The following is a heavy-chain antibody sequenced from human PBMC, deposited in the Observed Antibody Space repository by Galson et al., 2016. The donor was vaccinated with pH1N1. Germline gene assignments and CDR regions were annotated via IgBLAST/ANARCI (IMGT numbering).Heavy chain of an antibody. D-gene: IGHD2-15*01. CDR3: ARRERIVGVDY. CDR1: GYSFSSYW. J-gene: IGHJ4*02. Sequence: SGAEVKKPGESLKISCKGSGYSFSSYWIGWVRQLPGKGLEWMGIIYPGDSDTKYSPSFQGQVTFSVDESISTAYLQWSSLKASDTAMYYCARRERIVGVDYWGQGTLVTVSS. V-gene: IGHV5-51*03. CDR2: IYPGDSDT.